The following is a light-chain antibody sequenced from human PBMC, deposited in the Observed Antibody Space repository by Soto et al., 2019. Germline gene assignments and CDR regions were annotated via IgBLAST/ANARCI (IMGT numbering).Light chain of an antibody. J-gene: IGKJ4*01. CDR2: DAS. Sequence: EIRLTQSPATLSFSPGERATLSCRASESVSSYLAWYQQKPGQAPRLLIYDASNRATGIPARFSGSGSGTDFTLTISSLEPEDFAVYYCQQRSNWPQLTFGGGTKVEIK. CDR1: ESVSSY. CDR3: QQRSNWPQLT. V-gene: IGKV3-11*01.